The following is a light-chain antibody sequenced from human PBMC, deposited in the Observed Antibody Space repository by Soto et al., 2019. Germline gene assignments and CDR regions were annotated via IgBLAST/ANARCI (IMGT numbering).Light chain of an antibody. CDR2: EVN. V-gene: IGLV2-8*01. Sequence: QSALTQPPSASGSPGQSVTISCTGTSSDVGGNSHVSWYQQHPGKAPKLIIFEVNERPSGIPSRFSGSKSGSTASLTVSGLRPEDEADYYCSSYGGTDNFVVFGGGTKLTVL. CDR3: SSYGGTDNFVV. CDR1: SSDVGGNSH. J-gene: IGLJ3*02.